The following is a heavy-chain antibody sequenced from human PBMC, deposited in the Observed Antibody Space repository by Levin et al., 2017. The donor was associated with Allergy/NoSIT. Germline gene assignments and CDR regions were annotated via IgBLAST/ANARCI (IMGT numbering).Heavy chain of an antibody. J-gene: IGHJ6*02. CDR2: ISAYNGNT. V-gene: IGHV1-18*01. Sequence: ASVKVSCKASGYTFTSYGISWVRQAPGQGLEWMGWISAYNGNTNYAQKLQGRVTMTTDTSTSTAYMELRSLRSDDTAVYYCARVLGSSWYLTGIYYYYGMDVWGQGTTVTVSS. CDR3: ARVLGSSWYLTGIYYYYGMDV. D-gene: IGHD6-13*01. CDR1: GYTFTSYG.